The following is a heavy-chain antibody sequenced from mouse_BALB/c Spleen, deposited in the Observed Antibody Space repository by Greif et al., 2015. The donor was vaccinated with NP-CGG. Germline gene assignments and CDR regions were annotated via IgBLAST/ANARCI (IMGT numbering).Heavy chain of an antibody. CDR1: GFNIKDTY. CDR3: ARYGNYVYFDV. D-gene: IGHD2-1*01. V-gene: IGHV14-3*02. J-gene: IGHJ1*01. CDR2: IDPANGNT. Sequence: EVQLQQSGAELVKPGASVKLSCTASGFNIKDTYMHWVKQRPEQGLEWVGRIDPANGNTKYDPKFQGKATITADTSSNTAYLQLSSLTSEDTAVYYCARYGNYVYFDVWGAGTTVTVSS.